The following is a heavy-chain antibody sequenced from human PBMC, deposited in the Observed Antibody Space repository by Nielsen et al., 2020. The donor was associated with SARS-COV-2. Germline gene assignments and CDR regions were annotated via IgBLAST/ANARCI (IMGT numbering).Heavy chain of an antibody. CDR1: GGSFSGYY. Sequence: SETLSLTCAVYGGSFSGYYWSWIRQPPGKGLEWIGEINHSGSTNYNPSLKSRVTISVDTSKNQFSLKLSSVTAADTAVYYCAREQGAFEIWGQGTMVTVSS. J-gene: IGHJ3*02. V-gene: IGHV4-34*01. D-gene: IGHD6-13*01. CDR3: AREQGAFEI. CDR2: INHSGST.